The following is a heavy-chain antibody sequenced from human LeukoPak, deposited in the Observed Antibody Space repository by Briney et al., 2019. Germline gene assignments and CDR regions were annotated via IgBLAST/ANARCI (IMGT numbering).Heavy chain of an antibody. V-gene: IGHV1-3*01. J-gene: IGHJ3*01. CDR1: GYTFTSYA. Sequence: ASVKVSCKASGYTFTSYAMHWVRQAPGQRLEWMGWINAGNGNTKYSQKFQGRVTITRDTSASTAYMELSSLRSEDTAVYYCARDCNSGGWEYGAFDVWGQGTMVTVSS. CDR2: INAGNGNT. D-gene: IGHD2/OR15-2a*01. CDR3: ARDCNSGGWEYGAFDV.